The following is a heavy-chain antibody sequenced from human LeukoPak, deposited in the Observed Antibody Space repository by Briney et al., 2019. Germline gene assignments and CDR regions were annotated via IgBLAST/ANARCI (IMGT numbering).Heavy chain of an antibody. V-gene: IGHV3-11*04. CDR3: ARDPTQSSSGYHY. D-gene: IGHD3-22*01. CDR2: ISSSGSTI. CDR1: GFTFSDYY. J-gene: IGHJ4*02. Sequence: GGSLRLSCAASGFTFSDYYMSWIRQAPGKGLEWVSYISSSGSTIVYADSVKGRFTVSRDNAKNSLYLQMNSLRADDTAVYYCARDPTQSSSGYHYWGQGTLVTVSS.